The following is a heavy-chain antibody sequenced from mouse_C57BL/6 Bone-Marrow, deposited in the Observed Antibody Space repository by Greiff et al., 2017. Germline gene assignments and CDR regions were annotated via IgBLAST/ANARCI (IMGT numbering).Heavy chain of an antibody. CDR2: INPNNGGT. V-gene: IGHV1-26*01. J-gene: IGHJ2*01. Sequence: VQLQQSGPELVKPGASVKISCKASGYTFTDYYMNWVKQSHGKSLEWIGDINPNNGGTSYNQKFKGKATLTVDKSSSTAYMELRSLTSEDSADYYCAREGPYYFDYWGQGTTLTVSS. CDR1: GYTFTDYY. CDR3: AREGPYYFDY. D-gene: IGHD3-3*01.